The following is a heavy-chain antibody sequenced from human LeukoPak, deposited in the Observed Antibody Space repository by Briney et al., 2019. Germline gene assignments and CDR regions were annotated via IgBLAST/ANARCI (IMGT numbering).Heavy chain of an antibody. Sequence: PSETLSLTCAVYGGSFSGYYWSWTRQPPGKGLEWIGEINHSGSTNHNPSLKSRVTISVDTSKNQFSLKLSSVTAADTAVYYCARRAPGYQNIVVVTGQESWFDPWGQGTLVTVSS. V-gene: IGHV4-34*01. CDR1: GGSFSGYY. CDR3: ARRAPGYQNIVVVTGQESWFDP. D-gene: IGHD2-21*02. CDR2: INHSGST. J-gene: IGHJ5*02.